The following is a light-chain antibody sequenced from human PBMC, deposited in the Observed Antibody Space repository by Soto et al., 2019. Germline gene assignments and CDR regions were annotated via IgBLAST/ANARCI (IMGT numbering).Light chain of an antibody. J-gene: IGKJ3*01. CDR1: QGISSY. CDR3: QQLNSYPGA. CDR2: PAS. Sequence: IQLTQSPSSLSASVGDRVTITCRASQGISSYLAWYQQKPGKAPKLLIYPASTLQSGVPSRFSGSGSGTDFTLTISSLQPEDFATYYCQQLNSYPGAFGPGTKVDIK. V-gene: IGKV1-9*01.